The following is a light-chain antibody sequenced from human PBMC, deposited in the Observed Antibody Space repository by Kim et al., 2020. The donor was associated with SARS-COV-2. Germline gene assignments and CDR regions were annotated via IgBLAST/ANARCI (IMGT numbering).Light chain of an antibody. J-gene: IGKJ2*01. CDR3: QQRTSSYT. CDR2: DAS. Sequence: LSLSPGERATLSCRASQSVSSQLAWYQQSPGQAPRLLIFDASNRATGIPARFSGSGSGTDFTLTISSLAPEDFAVYYCQQRTSSYTFGQGTKLEI. V-gene: IGKV3-11*01. CDR1: QSVSSQ.